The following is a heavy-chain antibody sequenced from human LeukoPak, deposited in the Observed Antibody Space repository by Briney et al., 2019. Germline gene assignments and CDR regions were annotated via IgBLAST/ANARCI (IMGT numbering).Heavy chain of an antibody. J-gene: IGHJ4*02. CDR3: ARLPDYYDSSGYETSFDY. V-gene: IGHV4-39*01. Sequence: SETLSLTCTASGGSISSSSYYWGWIRQPPGKGLEWIGSIYYSGSTYYNPSLKSRVTISVDTSKNQFSLKLSSVTAADTAVYYCARLPDYYDSSGYETSFDYWGQGTLVTVSS. D-gene: IGHD3-22*01. CDR2: IYYSGST. CDR1: GGSISSSSYY.